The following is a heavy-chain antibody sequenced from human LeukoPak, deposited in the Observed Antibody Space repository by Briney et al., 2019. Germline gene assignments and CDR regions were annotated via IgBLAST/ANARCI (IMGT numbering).Heavy chain of an antibody. J-gene: IGHJ4*02. CDR3: ARAPARVAAAGTGGIDY. Sequence: ASVKVSCKASGYTFTGYYMHWVRQAPGQGLEWMGRINPNSGGTNYAQKFQGRVTMTRDTSISTAYMELSRLRSDATAVYYCARAPARVAAAGTGGIDYWGQGTLVTVSS. CDR2: INPNSGGT. V-gene: IGHV1-2*06. D-gene: IGHD6-13*01. CDR1: GYTFTGYY.